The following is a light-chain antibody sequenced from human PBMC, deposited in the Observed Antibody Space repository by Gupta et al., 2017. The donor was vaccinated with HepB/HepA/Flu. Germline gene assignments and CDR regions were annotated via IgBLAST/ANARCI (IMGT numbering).Light chain of an antibody. CDR2: YDS. CDR3: QVWDSSSDRVV. V-gene: IGLV3-21*04. Sequence: SYVLTPPPSVSVAPGKTARITCGGNNIGSKSVHWYQQQPGQAPVLVIYYDSDRPSGIPERFSGSNSGNTATLTISRVEAGDEADYYCQVWDSSSDRVVFGGGTKLTVL. J-gene: IGLJ2*01. CDR1: NIGSKS.